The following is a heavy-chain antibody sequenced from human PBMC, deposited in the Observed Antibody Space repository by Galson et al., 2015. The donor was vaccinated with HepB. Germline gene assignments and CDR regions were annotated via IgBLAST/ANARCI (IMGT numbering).Heavy chain of an antibody. CDR1: GFSFSNYI. CDR3: AKDVSGDYYYYYMDV. J-gene: IGHJ6*03. Sequence: SLRLSCAASGFSFSNYILNWVRQPPGKGLEWVSSIGSSGSYIYYADSVKGRFTISRDNAKNSLNLQMNSLRAEDTALYYCAKDVSGDYYYYYMDVWGKGTTVTVSS. CDR2: IGSSGSYI. D-gene: IGHD2/OR15-2a*01. V-gene: IGHV3-21*04.